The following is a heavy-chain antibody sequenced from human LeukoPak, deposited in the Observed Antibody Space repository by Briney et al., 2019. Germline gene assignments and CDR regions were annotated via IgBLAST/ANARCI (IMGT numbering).Heavy chain of an antibody. CDR3: TRARWLHLWGDC. D-gene: IGHD5-24*01. CDR1: GFTFSTYG. CDR2: ISHDGSDT. Sequence: PGGSLRLSCEASGFTFSTYGMHWVRQAPGKGLEWVTAISHDGSDTYYADSVKGRFTVSRDNSKNTLYLQMNSLSAEDTAMYYCTRARWLHLWGDCWGQGTLITVSS. V-gene: IGHV3-30*19. J-gene: IGHJ4*02.